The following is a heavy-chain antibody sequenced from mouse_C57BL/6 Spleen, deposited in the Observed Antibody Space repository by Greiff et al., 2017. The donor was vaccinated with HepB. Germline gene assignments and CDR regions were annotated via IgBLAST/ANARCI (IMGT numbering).Heavy chain of an antibody. Sequence: DVMLVESGGGLVKPGGSLKLSCAASGFTFSSYTMSWVRQTPEKRLEWVATISGGGGNTYYPDSVKGRFTISRDNAKNTLYLQMSSLRSEDTALYYCARHLYYYGSSPFDYWGQGTTLTVSS. V-gene: IGHV5-9*01. CDR3: ARHLYYYGSSPFDY. D-gene: IGHD1-1*01. CDR2: ISGGGGNT. CDR1: GFTFSSYT. J-gene: IGHJ2*01.